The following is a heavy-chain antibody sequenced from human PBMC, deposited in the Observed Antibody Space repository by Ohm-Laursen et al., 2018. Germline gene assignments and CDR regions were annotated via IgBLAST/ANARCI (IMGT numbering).Heavy chain of an antibody. J-gene: IGHJ6*02. CDR2: IVVGSGHT. D-gene: IGHD6-13*01. V-gene: IGHV1-58*02. Sequence: ASVKVSCKASGFSFISSAMQWVRQARGQPLEWIGWIVVGSGHTNFAQKFQERVTITRDMSTGTAYMELSSLRSEDTAVYYCAATVTATGGTSYYGMDVWGQGTTVTVSS. CDR3: AATVTATGGTSYYGMDV. CDR1: GFSFISSA.